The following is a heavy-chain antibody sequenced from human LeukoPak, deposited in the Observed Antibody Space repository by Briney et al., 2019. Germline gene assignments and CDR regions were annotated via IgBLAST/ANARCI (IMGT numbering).Heavy chain of an antibody. Sequence: GGSLRLSCAASGFTFSSYGMHWVRQAPGKGLEWVAVISYDGSNKYYADSVKGRFTISRDNSKNTLYLQMNSLRAEDTAVYYCARAGYGSGTDRPYNYYMDVWGKGTTVTVSS. J-gene: IGHJ6*03. V-gene: IGHV3-30*03. CDR3: ARAGYGSGTDRPYNYYMDV. CDR2: ISYDGSNK. CDR1: GFTFSSYG. D-gene: IGHD3-10*01.